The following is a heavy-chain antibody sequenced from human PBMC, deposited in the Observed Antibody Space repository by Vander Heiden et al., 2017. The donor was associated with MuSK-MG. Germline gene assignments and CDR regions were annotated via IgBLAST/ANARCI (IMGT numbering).Heavy chain of an antibody. D-gene: IGHD1-20*01. V-gene: IGHV1-2*06. Sequence: QVQLVQSGAEVKKPGASVKVSCKASGYTFTGYYMHWVRQAPGQGLEGMGRINPNSGGTNYAQKFQGRVTMTRYTSISTAYMELSRLRSDDTAVYYCARVTVTGGDDAVGSPHQLNWFDPWGQGTLVTVSS. CDR1: GYTFTGYY. J-gene: IGHJ5*02. CDR2: INPNSGGT. CDR3: ARVTVTGGDDAVGSPHQLNWFDP.